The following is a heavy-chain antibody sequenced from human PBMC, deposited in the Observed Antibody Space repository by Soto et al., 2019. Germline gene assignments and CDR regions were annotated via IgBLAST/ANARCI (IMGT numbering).Heavy chain of an antibody. J-gene: IGHJ6*02. CDR2: INDSGIT. CDR3: AIGRSSVPYRRGIGYYGLDV. D-gene: IGHD3-3*01. V-gene: IGHV4-34*01. Sequence: QVQLQQWGADVLKPSETLSLTCVVNGGSFSGYYWSWIRQSPGKGLEWIGEINDSGITDSNPSLEGRVSISVYMSKNQFSLNLNSVTAADSAVYHCAIGRSSVPYRRGIGYYGLDVWCQVTTVAVSS. CDR1: GGSFSGYY.